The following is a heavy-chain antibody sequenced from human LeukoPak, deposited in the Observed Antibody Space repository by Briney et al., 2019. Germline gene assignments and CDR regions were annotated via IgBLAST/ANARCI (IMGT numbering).Heavy chain of an antibody. D-gene: IGHD1-7*01. Sequence: GGSPRLSCAASGFTFSNSARTWVRQAPGKGLEWVSAISTSGSDTIYTDSVKDRFTISRDNSKNTLYLQMNSLRAEDTAVYYCAKGGNSAPLDYWGQGTLVTVSS. CDR3: AKGGNSAPLDY. J-gene: IGHJ4*02. CDR1: GFTFSNSA. CDR2: ISTSGSDT. V-gene: IGHV3-23*01.